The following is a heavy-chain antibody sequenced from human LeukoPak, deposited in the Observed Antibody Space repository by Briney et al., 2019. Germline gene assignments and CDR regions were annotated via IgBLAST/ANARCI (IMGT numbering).Heavy chain of an antibody. D-gene: IGHD3-3*01. Sequence: GGSLRLSXAASGFTFRDSAMHWVRQASGKGLEWVGRIRSKTNNYATEYAASVRGRFTISRDDSKNTAYLQMNSLKTEDTAVYFCILEWLNWGQGTQVTVSS. J-gene: IGHJ4*02. CDR1: GFTFRDSA. CDR3: ILEWLN. CDR2: IRSKTNNYAT. V-gene: IGHV3-73*01.